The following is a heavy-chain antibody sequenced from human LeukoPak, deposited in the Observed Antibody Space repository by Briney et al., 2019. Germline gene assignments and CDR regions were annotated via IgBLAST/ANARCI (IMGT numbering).Heavy chain of an antibody. CDR2: TYYKSKWYN. V-gene: IGHV6-1*01. D-gene: IGHD1-26*01. Sequence: SQTLSLTCAISGDSVSNSSAAWTWIRQSPSRGLEWLGRTYYKSKWYNDYAVSVKSRITINSDTSKNQFSLQLNSVTPEDTAVYYCARVSSPWSPRDAFDIWGQGTVVTVSS. CDR3: ARVSSPWSPRDAFDI. J-gene: IGHJ3*02. CDR1: GDSVSNSSAA.